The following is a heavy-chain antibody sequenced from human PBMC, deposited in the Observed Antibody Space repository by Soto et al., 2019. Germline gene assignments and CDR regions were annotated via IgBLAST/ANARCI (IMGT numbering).Heavy chain of an antibody. CDR3: ARDHNGFNNAFDI. V-gene: IGHV4-31*03. D-gene: IGHD5-12*01. CDR1: GGSITSGGYY. J-gene: IGHJ3*02. Sequence: QLQLQESGPGLVRPSQTLSLTCSVSGGSITSGGYYWGWIRQLPGKGLEWVAYVYSSGRTYYYPSLESRLSISLDTSKNQFSLFLRSVTVADTAIYYCARDHNGFNNAFDICGQGPMVTVSS. CDR2: VYSSGRT.